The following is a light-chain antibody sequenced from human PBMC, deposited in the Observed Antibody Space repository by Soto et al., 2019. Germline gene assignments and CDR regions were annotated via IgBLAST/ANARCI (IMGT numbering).Light chain of an antibody. CDR2: DAS. CDR1: QSVGSY. V-gene: IGKV3-11*01. J-gene: IGKJ5*01. CDR3: QQRSNWPPT. Sequence: EIVFTQSPATLSLYPGERATLSCRASQSVGSYLAWHQQKPGQAPRLLLYDASNRATGIPARFSGSGSGTDFTLTISSLEPEDFAVYYCQQRSNWPPTFGQGTRLEIK.